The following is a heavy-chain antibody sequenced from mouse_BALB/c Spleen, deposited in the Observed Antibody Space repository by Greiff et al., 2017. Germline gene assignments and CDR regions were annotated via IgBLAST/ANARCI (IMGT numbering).Heavy chain of an antibody. D-gene: IGHD2-4*01. V-gene: IGHV1-18*01. Sequence: VQLQQSGPELVKPGASMKISCKASGYSFTGYTMNWVKQSHGKNLEWIGLINPYNGGTSYNQKFKGKATLTVDKSSSTAYMELLSLTSEDSAVYYCASMITTGGPWFAYWGQGTLVTVSA. CDR1: GYSFTGYT. CDR2: INPYNGGT. J-gene: IGHJ3*01. CDR3: ASMITTGGPWFAY.